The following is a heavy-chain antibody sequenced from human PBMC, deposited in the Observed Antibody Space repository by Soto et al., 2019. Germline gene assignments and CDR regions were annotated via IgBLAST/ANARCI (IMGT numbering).Heavy chain of an antibody. CDR2: IYYSGST. CDR1: GGSISSYY. V-gene: IGHV4-59*01. J-gene: IGHJ5*02. D-gene: IGHD1-20*01. Sequence: SETLSLTCTVSGGSISSYYWSWIRQPLGKGLEWIGYIYYSGSTNYNPSLKSRVTISVDTSKNQFSLKLSSVTAADTAVYYCARTLRITGTTSNWFDPWGQGTLVTVS. CDR3: ARTLRITGTTSNWFDP.